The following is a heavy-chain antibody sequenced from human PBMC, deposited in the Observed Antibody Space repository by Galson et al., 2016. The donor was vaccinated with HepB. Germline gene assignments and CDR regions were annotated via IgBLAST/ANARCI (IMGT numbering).Heavy chain of an antibody. Sequence: SVKVSCKAPGYTFINHGITWVRQAPGQGLEWMGWISAYNGNTNYAQKLQDRVTMTTDVSTNTAYIELRSLKSDETAVYYCATHIGVAASVLGREYYFDYWGQGTLVTVSS. V-gene: IGHV1-18*04. CDR3: ATHIGVAASVLGREYYFDY. CDR1: GYTFINHG. J-gene: IGHJ4*02. CDR2: ISAYNGNT. D-gene: IGHD6-19*01.